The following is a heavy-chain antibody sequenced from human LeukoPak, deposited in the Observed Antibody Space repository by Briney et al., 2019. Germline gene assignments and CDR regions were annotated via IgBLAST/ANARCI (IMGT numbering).Heavy chain of an antibody. V-gene: IGHV4-59*01. CDR3: AGGIKSFDY. Sequence: NPSETLSLTCTVSGGSISSYYWSWIRQPPGKGLEWIGYIYYSGSTSYNPSLKSRVTISIDTSKNQFSLKLSSVTSADTAVYSCAGGIKSFDYWGQGTLVTVSS. D-gene: IGHD2-15*01. CDR2: IYYSGST. J-gene: IGHJ4*02. CDR1: GGSISSYY.